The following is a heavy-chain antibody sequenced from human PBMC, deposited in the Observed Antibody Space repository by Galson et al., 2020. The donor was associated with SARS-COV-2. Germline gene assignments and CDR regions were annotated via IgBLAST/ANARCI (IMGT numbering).Heavy chain of an antibody. CDR1: GFTFSSYE. CDR3: ARVRRYSRAYYGMDV. CDR2: ISSSGSTI. Sequence: GGSLRLSCAASGFTFSSYEMNWVRQAPGKGLEWVSYISSSGSTIYYADSVKGRFTISRDNAKNSLYLQMNSLRAEDTAVYYCARVRRYSRAYYGMDVWGQGTTVTVSS. J-gene: IGHJ6*02. V-gene: IGHV3-48*03. D-gene: IGHD6-13*01.